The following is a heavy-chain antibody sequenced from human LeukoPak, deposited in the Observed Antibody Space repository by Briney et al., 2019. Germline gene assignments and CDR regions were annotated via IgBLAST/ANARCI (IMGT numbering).Heavy chain of an antibody. CDR3: ARASYWGLLQGQYYFDY. J-gene: IGHJ4*02. D-gene: IGHD2-15*01. Sequence: SETLSLTCSVSNDSISNYYWTWIRQPPGKGLEWIGYIYYSGSTNYNPSLKSRVTISVDTSKNQFSLKLSSVTAADTAVYYCARASYWGLLQGQYYFDYWGQGTLVTVSS. CDR2: IYYSGST. V-gene: IGHV4-59*01. CDR1: NDSISNYY.